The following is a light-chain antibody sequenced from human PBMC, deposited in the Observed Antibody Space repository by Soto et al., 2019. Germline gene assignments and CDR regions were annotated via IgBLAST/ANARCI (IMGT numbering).Light chain of an antibody. J-gene: IGKJ5*01. CDR1: QSLLHITGETF. V-gene: IGKV2D-29*02. CDR2: EVS. CDR3: MQSTPLPPT. Sequence: DVVMTQTPLSLSVTPGQPASISCKSSQSLLHITGETFLFWYLQKPGQSPQLLIYEVSTRVSGVPDRFSGSGSGTDFTLQISRVETDDVGIYYCMQSTPLPPTFGQGTRLGIE.